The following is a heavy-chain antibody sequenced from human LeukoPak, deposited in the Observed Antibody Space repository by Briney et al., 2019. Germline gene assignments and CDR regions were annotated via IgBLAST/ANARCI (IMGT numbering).Heavy chain of an antibody. Sequence: GGSLRLSCAASGFTFSNFAMLWVRQAPGKGLQWVAVISFDGSNKYYADSVKGRFSISRDNSKDTLHLQMSSLRDEDTAVYFCAGVSESGWYYFDYWGQGTLVTVSS. CDR3: AGVSESGWYYFDY. V-gene: IGHV3-30*03. CDR1: GFTFSNFA. J-gene: IGHJ4*02. CDR2: ISFDGSNK. D-gene: IGHD6-19*01.